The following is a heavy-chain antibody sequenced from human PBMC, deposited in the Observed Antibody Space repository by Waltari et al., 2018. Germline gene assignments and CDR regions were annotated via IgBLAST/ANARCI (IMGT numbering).Heavy chain of an antibody. V-gene: IGHV4-34*01. CDR2: ISHSGST. D-gene: IGHD1-26*01. CDR3: ARTWGYSPPLGWFDP. CDR1: GGPFTDYS. J-gene: IGHJ5*02. Sequence: QVQLHQWGAGLLKPSETLSLTCAASGGPFTDYSWSWIRQSPDKGLEWIGEISHSGSTNYNPSLKSRVTMSVDTIKKQFSLKLTSVTAADTAVYFCARTWGYSPPLGWFDPWGRGTRVTVSS.